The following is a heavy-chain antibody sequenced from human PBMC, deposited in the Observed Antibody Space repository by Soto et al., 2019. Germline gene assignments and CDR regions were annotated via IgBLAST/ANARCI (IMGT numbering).Heavy chain of an antibody. D-gene: IGHD2-15*01. J-gene: IGHJ4*02. V-gene: IGHV5-51*03. CDR3: ARRMGYCSGGSCYTHFDY. CDR1: GYSFTSYW. Sequence: EVQLVQSGAEVKKPGESLKISCKGSGYSFTSYWIGWVRQMPGKGLEWMGIIYPGDSDTRYSPSFQGQVTISADKSISTAYLQWSSLKASDTAMYYCARRMGYCSGGSCYTHFDYWGQGTLVTVSS. CDR2: IYPGDSDT.